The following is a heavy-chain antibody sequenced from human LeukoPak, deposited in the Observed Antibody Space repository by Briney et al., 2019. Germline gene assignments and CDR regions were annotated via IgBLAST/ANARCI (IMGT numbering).Heavy chain of an antibody. Sequence: HPGGSLRLSCAASGFTFSSYWMSWVRQAPGKGLEGGSAISGSGGSTYYADSVKGRFTISRDNYKNTLYLQMNSLRAEDTAVYYCAKKVRREIVGATTYDDAFDIWGQGTMVTVSS. CDR1: GFTFSSYW. CDR2: ISGSGGST. J-gene: IGHJ3*02. V-gene: IGHV3-23*01. CDR3: AKKVRREIVGATTYDDAFDI. D-gene: IGHD1-26*01.